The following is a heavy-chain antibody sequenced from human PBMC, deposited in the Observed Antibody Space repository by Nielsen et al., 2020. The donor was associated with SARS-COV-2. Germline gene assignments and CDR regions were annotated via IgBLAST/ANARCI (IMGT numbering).Heavy chain of an antibody. Sequence: GSLSLSCAAFGFPFSSYAMNWVRQAPGKGLEWVSSISGSGGSTYYADSVKGRFTMSRDNSKNTLYLQMNSLRAEDTAIYYCPKDQYSHGPRGFDPWGQGTRSPSPQ. J-gene: IGHJ5*02. CDR3: PKDQYSHGPRGFDP. D-gene: IGHD5-18*01. V-gene: IGHV3-23*01. CDR1: GFPFSSYA. CDR2: ISGSGGST.